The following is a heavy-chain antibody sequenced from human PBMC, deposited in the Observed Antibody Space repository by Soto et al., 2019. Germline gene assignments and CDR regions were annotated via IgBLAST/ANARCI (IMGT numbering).Heavy chain of an antibody. CDR2: ISSNGGST. D-gene: IGHD1-1*01. V-gene: IGHV3-64D*06. J-gene: IGHJ4*02. CDR1: GFTFSSYA. CDR3: VRSPQLGSFDY. Sequence: GGSLRLSCSASGFTFSSYAMHWVRQAPGKGLEYVSAISSNGGSTYYADSVKGRFTISRDNSKNTLYLQMSSLRVEDTAVYYCVRSPQLGSFDYWGQGTLVTVSS.